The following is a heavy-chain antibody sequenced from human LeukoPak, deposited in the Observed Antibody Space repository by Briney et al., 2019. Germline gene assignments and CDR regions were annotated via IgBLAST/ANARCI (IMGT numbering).Heavy chain of an antibody. CDR1: GFTFSTFA. D-gene: IGHD6-19*01. CDR2: ISGSGGST. Sequence: GGSLRLSCAASGFTFSTFAMIWVRHAPGKGLEWVSAISGSGGSTYYADSVKGRFTISRDNSKNTLYLQMNSLRAEDTAVYYCAKSSSSGWYPYYFDYWGQGTLVTVSS. V-gene: IGHV3-23*01. J-gene: IGHJ4*02. CDR3: AKSSSSGWYPYYFDY.